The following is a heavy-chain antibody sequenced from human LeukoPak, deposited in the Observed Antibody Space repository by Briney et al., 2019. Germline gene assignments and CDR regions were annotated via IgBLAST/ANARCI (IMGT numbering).Heavy chain of an antibody. CDR2: IKHNGDDL. CDR3: ARELRTFDS. J-gene: IGHJ4*02. D-gene: IGHD3-16*01. V-gene: IGHV3-7*01. Sequence: GGSLRLSCAASGYTFSSYWMAWVRQAPGKGLEWVANIKHNGDDLNYVDSVEDRFTISRDNAQNSLYLHMSSLRVEDTAVYYCARELRTFDSWGQGTLVTVSS. CDR1: GYTFSSYW.